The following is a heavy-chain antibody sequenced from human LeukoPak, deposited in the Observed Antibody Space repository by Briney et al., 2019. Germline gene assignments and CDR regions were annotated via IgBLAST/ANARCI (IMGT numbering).Heavy chain of an antibody. Sequence: GGSLRLSCAASGFSVNSNYMSWVRQAPGKGLEWVGVIYTGGDTDHADSVKGRFTISGDNSKNTLYLQMNSLRAEDTAVYYCAVTLTRGYFDYWGQGTLVTVSS. CDR1: GFSVNSNY. D-gene: IGHD3-16*01. CDR3: AVTLTRGYFDY. CDR2: IYTGGDT. J-gene: IGHJ4*02. V-gene: IGHV3-53*01.